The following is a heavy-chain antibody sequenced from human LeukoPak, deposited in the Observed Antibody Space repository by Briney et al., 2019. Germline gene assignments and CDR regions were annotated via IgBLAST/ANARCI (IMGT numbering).Heavy chain of an antibody. CDR3: VRNDGDNAFDI. Sequence: QPGGSLRLSCAASRFIFSTYSINWVRQAPGRGLEWVSYISSGSTNIYYKDSVKGRFIVSRNNAKNSLYLHMARLRAEETAVYECVRNDGDNAFDIWGQGTMVIVSS. CDR2: ISSGSTNI. V-gene: IGHV3-48*01. J-gene: IGHJ3*02. CDR1: RFIFSTYS. D-gene: IGHD4-17*01.